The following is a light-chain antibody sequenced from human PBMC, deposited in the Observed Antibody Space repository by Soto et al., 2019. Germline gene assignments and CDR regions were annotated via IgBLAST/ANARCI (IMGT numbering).Light chain of an antibody. CDR1: QRVRSN. CDR3: QQYDDWPIT. Sequence: MTQSPATLSFSPGERATVSFSASQRVRSNLAWYQHKPGQAPRLLIYDGSTRALGIPARFSGSESGTEFTLTISSLQSEDFAVYFCQQYDDWPITFGQGTRLE. J-gene: IGKJ5*01. CDR2: DGS. V-gene: IGKV3-15*01.